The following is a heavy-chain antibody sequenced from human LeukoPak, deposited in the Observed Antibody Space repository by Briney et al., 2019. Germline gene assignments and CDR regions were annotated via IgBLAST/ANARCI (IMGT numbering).Heavy chain of an antibody. D-gene: IGHD1-26*01. V-gene: IGHV4-4*07. J-gene: IGHJ4*02. CDR2: VYTSGNT. CDR1: GDSINTDY. CDR3: ARETLVGTTNYFDN. Sequence: PSETLSLTCTVSGDSINTDYWSWIRQPAGRGLEWIGRVYTSGNTKYNASLQSRVTMSIDTSTKQFFLKLSSVTAADTAVYYCARETLVGTTNYFDNWGQGTLVTVSS.